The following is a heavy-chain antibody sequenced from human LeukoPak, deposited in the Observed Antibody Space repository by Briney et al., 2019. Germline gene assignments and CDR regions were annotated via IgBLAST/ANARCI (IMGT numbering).Heavy chain of an antibody. CDR3: ARLDWSNWCFDL. Sequence: SETLSLTCTVSGGSISSYYWSWIRQPPGKGLEWIGYIYYSGSTNYNPSLKSRVTISVDTSKNQFSLNLSSVTAADTAVYYCARLDWSNWCFDLWGRGTLVIVSS. J-gene: IGHJ2*01. CDR1: GGSISSYY. CDR2: IYYSGST. V-gene: IGHV4-59*08. D-gene: IGHD3/OR15-3a*01.